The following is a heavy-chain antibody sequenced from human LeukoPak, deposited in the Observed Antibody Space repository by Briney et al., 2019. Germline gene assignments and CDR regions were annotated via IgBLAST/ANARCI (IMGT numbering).Heavy chain of an antibody. D-gene: IGHD6-19*01. CDR3: ARDSPRISGWLGQRPPDDYYYGMDV. CDR2: IWYDGSNK. J-gene: IGHJ6*02. CDR1: GFTFSSYG. Sequence: GGSLRLSCAASGFTFSSYGMHWVRQAPGKGLEWVAVIWYDGSNKYYADSVKGRFTISRDNSKNTLYLQMNSLRSDDTAVYYCARDSPRISGWLGQRPPDDYYYGMDVWGQGTTVAVSS. V-gene: IGHV3-33*01.